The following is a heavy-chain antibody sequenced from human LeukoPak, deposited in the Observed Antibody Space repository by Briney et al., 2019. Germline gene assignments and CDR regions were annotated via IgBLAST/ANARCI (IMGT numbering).Heavy chain of an antibody. CDR3: ARGGPSSVGD. J-gene: IGHJ4*02. CDR1: GGSISSYY. Sequence: SETLSLTCTVSGGSISSYYWSWIRQPPGKGLEWIGYIYYSGSTNYNPPLKSRVTISVDTSKNQFSLKLSSVTAADTAVYYCARGGPSSVGDWGQGTLVTVSS. V-gene: IGHV4-59*01. CDR2: IYYSGST. D-gene: IGHD1-26*01.